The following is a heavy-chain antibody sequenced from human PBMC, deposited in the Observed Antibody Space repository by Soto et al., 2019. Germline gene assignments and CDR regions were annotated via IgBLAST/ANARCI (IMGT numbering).Heavy chain of an antibody. Sequence: QVQRVQSGAEVKKPGASVKVACKAAGSKFTTYFIHGVRHAPGQGLEWMGMIHPSGDTGYGQKFRGRVTMTIDTSTTTAYRELRNLTSEDTAIYFSVRGYCTTTPCSGDFQHWGQGTLVNFSS. CDR1: GSKFTTYF. D-gene: IGHD2-8*01. V-gene: IGHV1-46*01. CDR3: VRGYCTTTPCSGDFQH. CDR2: IHPSGDT. J-gene: IGHJ1*01.